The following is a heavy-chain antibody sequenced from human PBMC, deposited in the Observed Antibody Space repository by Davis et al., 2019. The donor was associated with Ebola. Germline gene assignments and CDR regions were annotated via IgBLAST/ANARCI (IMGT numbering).Heavy chain of an antibody. Sequence: ASVNVSCKASGYTFTSYGISWVRQAPGQGLEWMGWISAYNGNTNYAQKLQGTVTMTTDTSTSTAYMELRSLRSDDTAVYYCAGENQLGYSYGPYYYYGMDVWGQGTTVTVSS. CDR1: GYTFTSYG. D-gene: IGHD5-18*01. V-gene: IGHV1-18*01. CDR3: AGENQLGYSYGPYYYYGMDV. J-gene: IGHJ6*02. CDR2: ISAYNGNT.